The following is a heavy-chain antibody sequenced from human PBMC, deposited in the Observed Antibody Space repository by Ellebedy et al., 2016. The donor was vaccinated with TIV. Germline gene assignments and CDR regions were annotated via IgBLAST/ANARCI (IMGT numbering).Heavy chain of an antibody. CDR1: GGSISSGGYS. J-gene: IGHJ4*02. CDR2: IYHSGST. D-gene: IGHD1-26*01. CDR3: AANSGSYSVVGFEY. Sequence: MPSETLSLTCAVSGGSISSGGYSWSWIRQPPGKGLEWIGYIYHSGSTYYNPSLKSRVTISVDRSKNQFSLKLSSVTAADTAVYYCAANSGSYSVVGFEYWGQGTLVTVSS. V-gene: IGHV4-30-2*01.